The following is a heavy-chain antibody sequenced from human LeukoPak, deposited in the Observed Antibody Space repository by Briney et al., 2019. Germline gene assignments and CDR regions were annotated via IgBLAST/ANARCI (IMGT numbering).Heavy chain of an antibody. Sequence: PSETLSLTCAVYGGSFSGYYWSWIRQPPGKGLEWIGEINHSGSTNYNPSLKSRVTISVDTSKNQFSLKLSSVTAADTAVYYCARGRDSSSSPYAFDIWGQGTMVTVSS. CDR3: ARGRDSSSSPYAFDI. V-gene: IGHV4-34*01. CDR2: INHSGST. J-gene: IGHJ3*02. CDR1: GGSFSGYY. D-gene: IGHD6-6*01.